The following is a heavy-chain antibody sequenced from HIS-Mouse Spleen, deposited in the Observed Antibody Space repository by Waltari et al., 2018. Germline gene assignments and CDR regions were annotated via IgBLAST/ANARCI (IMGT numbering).Heavy chain of an antibody. CDR3: AREIPYSSSWYDWYFDL. Sequence: QLQLQESGPGLVKPAETLSLTCTVSVGSISSSRYYWVWIRQPPGTGLELIGSIYYSGRTYYNPSLKSRVTISVDTSKNQFSLKLSSVTAADTAVYYCAREIPYSSSWYDWYFDLWGRGTLVTVSS. D-gene: IGHD6-13*01. V-gene: IGHV4-39*07. J-gene: IGHJ2*01. CDR2: IYYSGRT. CDR1: VGSISSSRYY.